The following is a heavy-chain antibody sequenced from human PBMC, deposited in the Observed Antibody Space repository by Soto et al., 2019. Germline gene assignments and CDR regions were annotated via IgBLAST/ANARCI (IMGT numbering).Heavy chain of an antibody. J-gene: IGHJ4*02. CDR1: GFTFSNYG. CDR3: AKARVRIVGANSFDY. V-gene: IGHV3-30*18. D-gene: IGHD1-26*01. CDR2: ISDDGDKR. Sequence: QVQLVQSGGGVVQPRGSLRLSCVGSGFTFSNYGMHWVRQPPGKGLEWVALISDDGDKRYYADSVRGRLIISRDNSKDTLYLQINSLGPDDTAVYFCAKARVRIVGANSFDYWGQGTPVIVSS.